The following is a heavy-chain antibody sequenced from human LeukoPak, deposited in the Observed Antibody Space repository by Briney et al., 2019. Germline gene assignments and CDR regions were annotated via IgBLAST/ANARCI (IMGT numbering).Heavy chain of an antibody. CDR2: IDTDGSSA. Sequence: GGSLRLSCAASGFTFSSYWMHWVRQAPGKGLVWFSRIDTDGSSATYADSVKGRFTISRDNSKNTLYLQMNSLRAEDTAVYYCARGAGYCSGGSCYPGQFDYWGQGTLVTVSS. D-gene: IGHD2-15*01. CDR3: ARGAGYCSGGSCYPGQFDY. V-gene: IGHV3-74*01. J-gene: IGHJ4*02. CDR1: GFTFSSYW.